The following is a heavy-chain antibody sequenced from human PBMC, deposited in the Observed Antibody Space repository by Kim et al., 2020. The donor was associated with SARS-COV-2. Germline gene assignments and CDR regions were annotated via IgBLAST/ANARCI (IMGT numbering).Heavy chain of an antibody. V-gene: IGHV3-7*03. J-gene: IGHJ4*02. D-gene: IGHD3-10*01. CDR1: GFTFSSYW. CDR2: IKQDGSEK. CDR3: ASIWFGESLSGKDY. Sequence: GGSLRLSCAASGFTFSSYWMSWVRQAPGKGLEWVANIKQDGSEKYYVDSVKGRFTISRDNAKNSLYLQMNSLRAEDTAVYYCASIWFGESLSGKDYWGQGTLVTVSS.